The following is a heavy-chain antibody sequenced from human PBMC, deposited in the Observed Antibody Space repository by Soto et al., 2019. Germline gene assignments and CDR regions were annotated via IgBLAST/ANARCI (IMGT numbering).Heavy chain of an antibody. D-gene: IGHD3-10*01. Sequence: EVQLLESGGGLVQPGGSLRLSCAASGFTFSNYAMSWVRQAPGKGLEWVSAISGSGGSTYYADSVKGRFTISRDNSNNTLYLQMNSLRAEDTAVYYCAKDPRVLYSDSGSSSYWGQVTLVTVSS. CDR3: AKDPRVLYSDSGSSSY. CDR2: ISGSGGST. J-gene: IGHJ4*02. CDR1: GFTFSNYA. V-gene: IGHV3-23*01.